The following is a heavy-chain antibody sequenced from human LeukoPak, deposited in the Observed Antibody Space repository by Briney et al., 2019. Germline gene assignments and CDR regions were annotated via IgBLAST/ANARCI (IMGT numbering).Heavy chain of an antibody. Sequence: ASVKVSCKASGYTFTSYGISWVRQAPGQGLEWMGWISAYNGNTNYAQKLQGRVTMTTDTSTSTAYMELRSPRSDDTAVYYCAREEGYCTNGVCQYYFDYWGQGTLVTVSS. D-gene: IGHD2-8*01. V-gene: IGHV1-18*01. CDR2: ISAYNGNT. CDR1: GYTFTSYG. J-gene: IGHJ4*02. CDR3: AREEGYCTNGVCQYYFDY.